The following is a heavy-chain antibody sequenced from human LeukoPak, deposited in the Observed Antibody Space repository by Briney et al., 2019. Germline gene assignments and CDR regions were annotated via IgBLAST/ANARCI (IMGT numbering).Heavy chain of an antibody. D-gene: IGHD3-10*01. CDR3: ASRENNYGLGD. V-gene: IGHV3-23*01. CDR1: GVTLSSYA. Sequence: GGSLRLSCAASGVTLSSYAMSWARQAPGKGLDWVSTISGTGGSTYYGDSVKGRFTISRDNSKNTLYLQMNSLRAEDTAVYFCASRENNYGLGDWGQGTLVTVSS. J-gene: IGHJ1*01. CDR2: ISGTGGST.